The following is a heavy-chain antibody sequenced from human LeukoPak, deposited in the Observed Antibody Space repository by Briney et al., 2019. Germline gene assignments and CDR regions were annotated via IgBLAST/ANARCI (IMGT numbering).Heavy chain of an antibody. CDR2: IRYDGSNK. Sequence: GGSLRLSCAASGFTFSSYGMDWVRQAPGKGLEWVAFIRYDGSNKYYADSVKGRFTISRDNSKNTLYLQMNSLRAEDTAVYYCAKDGAPSSTGDFGYWGQGTLVTVSS. V-gene: IGHV3-30*02. J-gene: IGHJ4*02. D-gene: IGHD3-10*01. CDR1: GFTFSSYG. CDR3: AKDGAPSSTGDFGY.